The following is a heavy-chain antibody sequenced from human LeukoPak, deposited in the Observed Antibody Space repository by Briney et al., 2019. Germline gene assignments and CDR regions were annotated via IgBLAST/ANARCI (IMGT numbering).Heavy chain of an antibody. Sequence: ASVKVSCTASGYTFTCYYMHWVRQAPGQGLEWMGWINPNSGGTNYAQKFQGRVTMTRDTSISTAYMELSRLRSDDTAVYYCARATAFLLWFGELMGAFDIWGQGTMVTVSS. CDR2: INPNSGGT. D-gene: IGHD3-10*01. CDR1: GYTFTCYY. J-gene: IGHJ3*02. CDR3: ARATAFLLWFGELMGAFDI. V-gene: IGHV1-2*02.